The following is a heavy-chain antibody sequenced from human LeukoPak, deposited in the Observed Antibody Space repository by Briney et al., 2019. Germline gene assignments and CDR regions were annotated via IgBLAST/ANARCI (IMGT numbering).Heavy chain of an antibody. D-gene: IGHD6-19*01. V-gene: IGHV4-34*01. Sequence: SETLSLTCAVYGGSFSGYYWSWIRQPPGKGLEWIGEINHSGSTNYNPSLKSRVTISVDKSKNQFSLKLSSVTAADTAVYYCARDSVARDAFDIWGQGTMVTVSS. CDR2: INHSGST. J-gene: IGHJ3*02. CDR1: GGSFSGYY. CDR3: ARDSVARDAFDI.